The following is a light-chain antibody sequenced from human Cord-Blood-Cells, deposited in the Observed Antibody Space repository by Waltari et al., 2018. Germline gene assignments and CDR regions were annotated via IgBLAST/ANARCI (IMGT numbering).Light chain of an antibody. CDR3: SSYTSSSTL. CDR1: SSDVGGYNY. J-gene: IGLJ1*01. Sequence: QSALTQPASVSRSPGQSITISCTGTSSDVGGYNYVSWYQQHPGNAPKLRIYEVSNRPSWVSMCFSGSKSGITASLTIGRLQAVDEADYYCSSYTSSSTLFGTGTKVTVL. CDR2: EVS. V-gene: IGLV2-14*01.